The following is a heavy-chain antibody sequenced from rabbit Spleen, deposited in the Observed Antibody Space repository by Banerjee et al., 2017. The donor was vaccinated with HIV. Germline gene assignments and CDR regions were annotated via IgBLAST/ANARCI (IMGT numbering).Heavy chain of an antibody. V-gene: IGHV1S47*01. D-gene: IGHD8-1*01. CDR2: IDPIFGIT. J-gene: IGHJ6*01. CDR1: GIDFTTYY. Sequence: QEQLVESGGGLVRPEGSLKLSCKASGIDFTTYYITWVRQAPGKGLEWIGYIDPIFGITYYANWVNGRFSISRENAQNTVFLQMTSLTAADTATYFCARDTGSSFSSYGMDLWGQGTLVTVS. CDR3: ARDTGSSFSSYGMDL.